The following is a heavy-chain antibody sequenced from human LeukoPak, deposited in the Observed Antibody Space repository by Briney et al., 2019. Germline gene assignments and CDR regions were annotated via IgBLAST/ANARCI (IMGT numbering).Heavy chain of an antibody. Sequence: SETLSLTCTVSGGSISSSSYYWGWIRQPPGKGLEWIGSIYYSGSTCYNPSLKSRVTISVDTSKNQFSLKLSSVTAADTAVYYCARHDWGGNYFDYWGQGTLVTVSS. CDR2: IYYSGST. J-gene: IGHJ4*02. CDR1: GGSISSSSYY. D-gene: IGHD3-10*01. CDR3: ARHDWGGNYFDY. V-gene: IGHV4-39*01.